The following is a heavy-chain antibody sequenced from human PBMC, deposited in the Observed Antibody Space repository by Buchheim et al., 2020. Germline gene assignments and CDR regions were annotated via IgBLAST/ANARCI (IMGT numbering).Heavy chain of an antibody. CDR3: ARHSMGYFDWLNFDY. CDR1: GDSFTTYW. Sequence: EVQLVQSGAEVKKPGESLRISCKGSGDSFTTYWISWVRQMPGKGLEWMGRIDPSDSYTNYSASFQGDVTISADKSISTAYLQWSSLKASDTAMYYCARHSMGYFDWLNFDYWGQGTL. V-gene: IGHV5-10-1*01. J-gene: IGHJ4*02. D-gene: IGHD3-9*01. CDR2: IDPSDSYT.